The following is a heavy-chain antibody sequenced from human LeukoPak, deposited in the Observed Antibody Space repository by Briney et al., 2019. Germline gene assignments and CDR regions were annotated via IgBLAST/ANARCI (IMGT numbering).Heavy chain of an antibody. Sequence: GGSLRLSRAASGFTFSSYWMSWVRQAPGKGLEWAANIKQDGSEKYYVDSVKGRFTISRDNAKNSLYLQMNSLRAEDTAVYYCARDYDSSGYYFDYWGQGTLVTVSS. CDR2: IKQDGSEK. D-gene: IGHD3-22*01. V-gene: IGHV3-7*01. CDR1: GFTFSSYW. J-gene: IGHJ4*02. CDR3: ARDYDSSGYYFDY.